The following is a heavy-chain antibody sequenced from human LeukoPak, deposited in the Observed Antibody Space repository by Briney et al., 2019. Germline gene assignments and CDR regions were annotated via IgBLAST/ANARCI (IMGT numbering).Heavy chain of an antibody. V-gene: IGHV3-7*01. D-gene: IGHD3-10*01. J-gene: IGHJ3*02. CDR3: ARGATILLYDAFDI. CDR1: GFTFSSYW. CDR2: IKQDGSEK. Sequence: GGSLRLSCAASGFTFSSYWMSWVRQAPGKRLEWVANIKQDGSEKYYVDSVKGRFTISRDNAKNSLYLQMNSLRAEDTAVYYCARGATILLYDAFDIWGQGTMVTVSS.